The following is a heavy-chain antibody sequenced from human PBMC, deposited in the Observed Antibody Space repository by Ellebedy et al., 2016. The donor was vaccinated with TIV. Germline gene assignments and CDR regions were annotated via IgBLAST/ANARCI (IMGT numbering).Heavy chain of an antibody. D-gene: IGHD2/OR15-2a*01. CDR1: GYTFSSYG. J-gene: IGHJ3*02. CDR2: ISGRKPDT. V-gene: IGHV1-18*04. CDR3: ARDFYETDHWFDTFDI. Sequence: AASVKVSCKASGYTFSSYGISWVRQAPGQGLEWMGWISGRKPDTNRAQKFQGRVTMTTDTSTSTAYMELRSLRSDDTAVYYCARDFYETDHWFDTFDIWGQGTMVAVSS.